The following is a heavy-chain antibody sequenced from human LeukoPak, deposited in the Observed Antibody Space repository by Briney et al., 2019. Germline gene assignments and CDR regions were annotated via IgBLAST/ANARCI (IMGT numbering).Heavy chain of an antibody. J-gene: IGHJ6*02. CDR1: GFSFNIYA. CDR3: VKDQRVGDCSTVSCYRRIRAYYGMDV. Sequence: PGGSQRLSCAASGFSFNIYALSWVRLAPGKGLEWVSAISGSGGSTYYADSVKGRFTISRDNSKNMVFLQMNSLRVEDTAVYYCVKDQRVGDCSTVSCYRRIRAYYGMDVWGQGITVTVSS. V-gene: IGHV3-23*01. CDR2: ISGSGGST. D-gene: IGHD2-2*01.